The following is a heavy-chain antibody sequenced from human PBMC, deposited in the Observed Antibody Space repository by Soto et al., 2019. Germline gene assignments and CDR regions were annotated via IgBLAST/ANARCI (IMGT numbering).Heavy chain of an antibody. CDR2: IYYSGTT. Sequence: QVQLQESGPGLVKTSQTLSLTCTVSGGSISSGDYYWSWIRQPPGKGLEWIGYIYYSGTTYYNPSLKTRVTISVDTSKNHCSLKLTSVTAADTAVYYCARALRGSGSWGWFDPWGQGTLITVSS. CDR1: GGSISSGDYY. V-gene: IGHV4-30-4*01. J-gene: IGHJ5*02. CDR3: ARALRGSGSWGWFDP. D-gene: IGHD3-10*01.